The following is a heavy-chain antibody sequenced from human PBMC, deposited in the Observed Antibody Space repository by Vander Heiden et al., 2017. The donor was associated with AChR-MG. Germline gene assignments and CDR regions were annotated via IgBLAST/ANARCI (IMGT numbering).Heavy chain of an antibody. CDR2: IYPGDSDP. J-gene: IGHJ3*02. CDR1: GYRFTSYW. D-gene: IGHD4-17*01. CDR3: ARPGKVTTILEAFDI. V-gene: IGHV5-51*01. Sequence: EVQLVQSGAEVKKPGESLKISCKGSGYRFTSYWIAWVRQMPGKGLEWMGIIYPGDSDPRYSPSFQGQVTISADKSITTAYLQWSSLKASDTAMYYCARPGKVTTILEAFDIWGQGTMVTVSS.